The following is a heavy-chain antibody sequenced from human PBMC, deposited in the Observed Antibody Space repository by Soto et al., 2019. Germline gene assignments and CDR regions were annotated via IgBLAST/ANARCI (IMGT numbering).Heavy chain of an antibody. Sequence: SGPTLVNPTQTLTLTCTFSGLSLSTSGVGVGWIRQPPGKALEWLALIYWNDDKRYSPSLKSRLTITKDTSKNQVVLTMTNMDPVDTATYYCAHISFKTYYDFWSGYYTPFDYWGQGTLVTVSS. J-gene: IGHJ4*02. CDR3: AHISFKTYYDFWSGYYTPFDY. D-gene: IGHD3-3*01. CDR1: GLSLSTSGVG. CDR2: IYWNDDK. V-gene: IGHV2-5*01.